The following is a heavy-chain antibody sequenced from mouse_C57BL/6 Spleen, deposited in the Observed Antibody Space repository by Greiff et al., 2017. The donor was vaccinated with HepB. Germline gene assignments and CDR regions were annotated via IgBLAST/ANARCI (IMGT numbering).Heavy chain of an antibody. D-gene: IGHD1-1*01. J-gene: IGHJ2*01. Sequence: VQLQESGAELVRPGTSVKMSCKASGYTFTNYWIGWAKQRPGHGLEWIGDIYPGGGYTNYNEKFKGKATLTADKSSSTAYMQFSSLTSEDSAIYYCARRGITTVVARGYFDYWGQGTTLTVSS. V-gene: IGHV1-63*01. CDR3: ARRGITTVVARGYFDY. CDR1: GYTFTNYW. CDR2: IYPGGGYT.